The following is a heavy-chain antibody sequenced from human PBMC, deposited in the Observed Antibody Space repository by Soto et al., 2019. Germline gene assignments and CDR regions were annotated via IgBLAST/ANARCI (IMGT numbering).Heavy chain of an antibody. CDR1: VFTFSGDT. Sequence: PGGPLRLSCAASVFTFSGDTMSWVRQAPGKGLEWGAAISGSGGSTYYADSVKGRFTITRDNSKTMLYLQMNRLRAEDTAVYYCAKDPELRFFSYYYYMDVWGKGTTVTVSS. CDR2: ISGSGGST. CDR3: AKDPELRFFSYYYYMDV. D-gene: IGHD3-3*01. V-gene: IGHV3-23*01. J-gene: IGHJ6*03.